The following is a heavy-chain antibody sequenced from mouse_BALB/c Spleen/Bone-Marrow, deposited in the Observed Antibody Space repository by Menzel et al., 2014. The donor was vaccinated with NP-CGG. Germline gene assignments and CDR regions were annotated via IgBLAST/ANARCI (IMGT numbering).Heavy chain of an antibody. J-gene: IGHJ3*01. D-gene: IGHD2-3*01. CDR3: ARLGYYGGFAY. CDR2: INPESNTI. V-gene: IGHV4-1*02. Sequence: AASGVDFSIYWMSWVRQAPGKGLEWIGEINPESNTINYSPSLKDKFIISRDNAKNTLYLQMNKVRSEDTALYYCARLGYYGGFAYWGQGTLVTVSA. CDR1: GVDFSIYW.